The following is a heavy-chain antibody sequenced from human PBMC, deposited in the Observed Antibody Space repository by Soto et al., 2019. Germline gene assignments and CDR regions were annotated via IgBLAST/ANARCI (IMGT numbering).Heavy chain of an antibody. D-gene: IGHD3-16*01. V-gene: IGHV4-59*01. J-gene: IGHJ4*02. CDR3: ARRYGGNFDY. CDR1: GGSISSYY. Sequence: SETMSLTCTVSGGSISSYYWSWIRQPPGKGLEWIGYIYYSGSTNYNPSLKSRVTISVDTSKNQFSLKLSSVTAADTAVYYCARRYGGNFDYWGQGTLVTVSS. CDR2: IYYSGST.